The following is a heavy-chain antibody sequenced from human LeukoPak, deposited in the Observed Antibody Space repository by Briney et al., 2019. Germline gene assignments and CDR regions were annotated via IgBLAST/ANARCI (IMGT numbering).Heavy chain of an antibody. CDR2: IYYSGST. CDR1: GGSISSGGYY. D-gene: IGHD2/OR15-2a*01. Sequence: ASETLSLTCTVSGGSISSGGYYWSWIRQHPGKGLEWIGYIYYSGSTYYNPSLKSRVTISVDTSKNQFSLKLSSVTAADTAVYYCARGISPAPFDYWGQGTLVTVSS. J-gene: IGHJ4*02. V-gene: IGHV4-31*03. CDR3: ARGISPAPFDY.